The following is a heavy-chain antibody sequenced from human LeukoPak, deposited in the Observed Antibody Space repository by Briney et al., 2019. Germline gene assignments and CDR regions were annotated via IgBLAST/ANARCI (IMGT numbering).Heavy chain of an antibody. CDR1: GSTFSSYA. J-gene: IGHJ6*03. V-gene: IGHV3-23*01. CDR3: AKDLSKQHLVGRGGGGYYYYMDV. D-gene: IGHD6-13*01. CDR2: ISNSGFST. Sequence: GRSLRPSCAASGSTFSSYAISSVRQPPGKGLEWVSAISNSGFSTYYADSVKGRFTISRDNSKNTLYLQMNSLRAEDTAVYYCAKDLSKQHLVGRGGGGYYYYMDVWGKGTTVTISS.